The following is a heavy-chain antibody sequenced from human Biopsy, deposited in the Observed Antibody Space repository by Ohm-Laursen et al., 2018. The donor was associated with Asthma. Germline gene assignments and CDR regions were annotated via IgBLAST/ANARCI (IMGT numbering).Heavy chain of an antibody. J-gene: IGHJ6*02. V-gene: IGHV1-69*01. CDR3: ARFQVGYSSGWSLLLKKIYYSGMDV. D-gene: IGHD6-19*01. CDR1: GGTSSNFA. Sequence: SSAKVSCKAPGGTSSNFAISWVRQAPGQGLEWLGGIMTVFGTINDAQKFQGRVTITADESTSTAYMEVTSLRSEDTAIYYCARFQVGYSSGWSLLLKKIYYSGMDVWGQGTAVTVSS. CDR2: IMTVFGTI.